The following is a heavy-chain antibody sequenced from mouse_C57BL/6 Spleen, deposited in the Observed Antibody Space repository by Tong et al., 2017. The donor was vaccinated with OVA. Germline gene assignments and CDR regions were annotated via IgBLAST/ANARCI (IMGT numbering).Heavy chain of an antibody. CDR1: GYTFTDYY. Sequence: VQLQESGAELLRPGASVKLSCKASGYTFTDYYINWVKQRPGQGLEWIARIYPGSGNTYYNEKFKGKATLTAEKSSSTAYMQLSSLTSEDSAVYFCARSFSSWSDYWRTGTTKTVSS. J-gene: IGHJ2*01. V-gene: IGHV1-76*01. CDR3: ARSFSSWSDY. D-gene: IGHD1-1*01. CDR2: IYPGSGNT.